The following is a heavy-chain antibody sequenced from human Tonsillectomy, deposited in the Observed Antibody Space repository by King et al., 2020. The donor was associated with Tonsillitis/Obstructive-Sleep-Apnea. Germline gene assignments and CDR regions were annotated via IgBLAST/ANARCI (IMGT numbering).Heavy chain of an antibody. CDR1: GFTFDDYA. V-gene: IGHV3-9*01. Sequence: VQLVESGGDLVQPGRSLRLSCAASGFTFDDYAMHWVRQAPGKGLEWVSGISWNSGSIGYADSVKGRFTISRGTAKKALYLPMDSLRPEDTSLYYWAKERFGNIAVALDYWGQGALVSVSS. J-gene: IGHJ4*02. D-gene: IGHD6-19*01. CDR2: ISWNSGSI. CDR3: AKERFGNIAVALDY.